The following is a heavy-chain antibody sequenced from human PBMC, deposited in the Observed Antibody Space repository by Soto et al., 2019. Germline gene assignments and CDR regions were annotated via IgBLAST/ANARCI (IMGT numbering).Heavy chain of an antibody. Sequence: ASVKVSCKASGGTFSSYAISWVRQAPGQGLEWMGGIIPIFGTANYAQKFQGRVTITADESTSTAYMELSSLRSEDTAVYYCAREVRVTGTITKYGMDVWGQGTTVTVSS. CDR3: AREVRVTGTITKYGMDV. J-gene: IGHJ6*02. D-gene: IGHD1-20*01. CDR2: IIPIFGTA. CDR1: GGTFSSYA. V-gene: IGHV1-69*13.